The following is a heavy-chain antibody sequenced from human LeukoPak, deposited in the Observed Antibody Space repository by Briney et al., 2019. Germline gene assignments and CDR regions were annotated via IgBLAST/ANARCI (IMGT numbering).Heavy chain of an antibody. J-gene: IGHJ4*02. CDR2: INHSGST. CDR1: GGSFSGYY. CDR3: ARDPSDYAFFDY. Sequence: SETLSLTCAVYGGSFSGYYWSWIRQPPGKGLEWIGEINHSGSTNYNPSLKSRVTMSVDTSKNQFSLKLSSVTAADTAVYYCARDPSDYAFFDYWGQGTLVTVSS. D-gene: IGHD4-17*01. V-gene: IGHV4-34*01.